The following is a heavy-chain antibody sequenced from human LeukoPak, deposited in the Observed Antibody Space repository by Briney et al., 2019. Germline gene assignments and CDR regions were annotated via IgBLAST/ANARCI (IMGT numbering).Heavy chain of an antibody. Sequence: GGSLRLSCAASGFTFSSYGMHWVRQAPGKGLEWVAVIWYGGSNEYYADSVKGRFTISRDKSKNTLYLQMNSLRSDDTAVYYCARDLDMIALGGGRGDYWGQGTLVTVSS. CDR1: GFTFSSYG. CDR2: IWYGGSNE. D-gene: IGHD3-22*01. J-gene: IGHJ4*02. CDR3: ARDLDMIALGGGRGDY. V-gene: IGHV3-33*08.